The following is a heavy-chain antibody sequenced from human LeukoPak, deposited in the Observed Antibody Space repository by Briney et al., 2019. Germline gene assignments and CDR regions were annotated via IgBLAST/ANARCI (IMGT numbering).Heavy chain of an antibody. D-gene: IGHD2-21*02. J-gene: IGHJ5*02. CDR3: AKVHCGGDCYYWFDP. CDR1: GFTFSSYA. V-gene: IGHV3-23*01. Sequence: GSLRLPCAASGFTFSSYAMSWVRQAPGKGLEWVSAISGSGGSTYYADSVKGRFTISRDNSKNTLYLQMNSLRAEDTAVYYCAKVHCGGDCYYWFDPWGQGTLVTVSS. CDR2: ISGSGGST.